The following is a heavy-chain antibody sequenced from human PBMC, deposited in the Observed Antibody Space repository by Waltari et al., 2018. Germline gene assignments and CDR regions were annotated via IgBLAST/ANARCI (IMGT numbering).Heavy chain of an antibody. J-gene: IGHJ4*02. CDR1: GGSFSGYY. CDR2: INHSGST. V-gene: IGHV4-34*01. D-gene: IGHD5-12*01. Sequence: QVQLQQWGAGLLKPSETLSLTCAVYGGSFSGYYWSWIRQPPGKGLEWIGEINHSGSTNYNPSLKSRVTISVDTSKNQFSLKLSSVTAADTAVYYCARGLGRWLPSYYFDYWGQGTLVTVSS. CDR3: ARGLGRWLPSYYFDY.